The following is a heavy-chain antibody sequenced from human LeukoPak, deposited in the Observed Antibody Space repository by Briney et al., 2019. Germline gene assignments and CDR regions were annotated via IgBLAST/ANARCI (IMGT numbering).Heavy chain of an antibody. D-gene: IGHD6-13*01. CDR1: GSIFSNYW. V-gene: IGHV3-7*01. CDR3: ARDRGLGSNAWYFPLDF. J-gene: IGHJ4*02. Sequence: GGSLRLSCAASGSIFSNYWMSRDRQVPGKGLESVGNIEKDGSETYYVDSVKGRFIISRDNAKNSLFLQMNSLRAEDTAVYYCARDRGLGSNAWYFPLDFWGQGTLVTVSS. CDR2: IEKDGSET.